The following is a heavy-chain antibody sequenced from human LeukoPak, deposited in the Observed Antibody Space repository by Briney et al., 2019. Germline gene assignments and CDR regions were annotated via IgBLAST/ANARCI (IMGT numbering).Heavy chain of an antibody. J-gene: IGHJ6*02. Sequence: GGSLRLSCAASGFTFSTYSMNWVRQAPGKGLEWISYISSISSTIYYADSVKGRFTISRDYAKNSLYLQMNSLRAEDTAVYYCAREGRGVPAASYYYYYYGMDVWGQGTTVTVSS. V-gene: IGHV3-48*01. CDR2: ISSISSTI. CDR1: GFTFSTYS. D-gene: IGHD2-2*01. CDR3: AREGRGVPAASYYYYYYGMDV.